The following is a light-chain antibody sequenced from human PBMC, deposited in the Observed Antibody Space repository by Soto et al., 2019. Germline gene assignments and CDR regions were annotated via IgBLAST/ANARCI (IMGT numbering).Light chain of an antibody. CDR2: NVN. Sequence: QSALTQPRSVSGSPGQSVTISCTETSSDVGGYNYVSWYQQHPGKAPKLMIYNVNERPSGVPDRFSGSRSGNTASLTISGLQAEDEADYYCCSYAGYYTFRVFGGGTKLTVL. J-gene: IGLJ3*02. CDR1: SSDVGGYNY. CDR3: CSYAGYYTFRV. V-gene: IGLV2-11*01.